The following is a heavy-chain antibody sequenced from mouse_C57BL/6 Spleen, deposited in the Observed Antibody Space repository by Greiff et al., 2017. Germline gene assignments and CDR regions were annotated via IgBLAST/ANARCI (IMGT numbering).Heavy chain of an antibody. J-gene: IGHJ4*01. CDR1: GFTFSDYG. Sequence: EVKLQESGGGLVKPGGSLKLSCAASGFTFSDYGMHWVRQAPEKGLEWVAYISSGSSTIYYADTVKGRFTISRDNAKNTLFLQMTSLRSEDTAMYYCARAGGDYEAMDYWGQGTSVTVSS. CDR3: ARAGGDYEAMDY. CDR2: ISSGSSTI. V-gene: IGHV5-17*01.